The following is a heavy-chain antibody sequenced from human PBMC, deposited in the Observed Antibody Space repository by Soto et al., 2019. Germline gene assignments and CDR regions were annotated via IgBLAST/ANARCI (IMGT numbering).Heavy chain of an antibody. Sequence: SGPTLVNPTQTLTLTCTFSGFSLSTSGMCVSWIRQPPGKALEWLALIDWDDDKYYSTSLKTRLTISKDTSKNQVVLTMTNMDPVETATYYCERSIGLVGAPYYFDYWGQGTLVTVSS. CDR3: ERSIGLVGAPYYFDY. D-gene: IGHD1-26*01. J-gene: IGHJ4*02. CDR2: IDWDDDK. CDR1: GFSLSTSGMC. V-gene: IGHV2-70*01.